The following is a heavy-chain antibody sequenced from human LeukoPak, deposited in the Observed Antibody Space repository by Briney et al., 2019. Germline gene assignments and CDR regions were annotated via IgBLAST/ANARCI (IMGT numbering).Heavy chain of an antibody. J-gene: IGHJ1*01. Sequence: ASVKASCKASGGSFSSYGISWVRQAPGQGLEWMGGRVPILGPTNLAQKFQGRLTITADESTSTAYMELNGLSVEDTAVYYCAREGPVGTDGFWGQGTLVTVSS. CDR1: GGSFSSYG. CDR2: RVPILGPT. V-gene: IGHV1-69*13. D-gene: IGHD5-24*01. CDR3: AREGPVGTDGF.